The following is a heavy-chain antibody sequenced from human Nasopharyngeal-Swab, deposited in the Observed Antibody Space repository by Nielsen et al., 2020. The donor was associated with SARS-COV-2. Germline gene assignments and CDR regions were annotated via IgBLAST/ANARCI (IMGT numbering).Heavy chain of an antibody. V-gene: IGHV4-61*01. D-gene: IGHD5-24*01. J-gene: IGHJ2*01. CDR3: ARDPRGWLQLPHWYFDL. Sequence: SETLSLTCTDSGGSVSTVRNYWTWIRQPPGKGLEWIGYIYYSGSTNYNPSLKSRVTISVDTSKNQFSLKLSSVTAADTAVYYCARDPRGWLQLPHWYFDLWGRGTLVTVSS. CDR1: GGSVSTVRNY. CDR2: IYYSGST.